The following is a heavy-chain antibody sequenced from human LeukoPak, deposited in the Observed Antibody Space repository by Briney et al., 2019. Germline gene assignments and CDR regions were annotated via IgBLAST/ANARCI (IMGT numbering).Heavy chain of an antibody. V-gene: IGHV1-69*01. J-gene: IGHJ4*02. Sequence: GASVKVSCKASGDTFKNYTLSWVRQAPGQGLEWMGGIIPIFGTANYAQKFQGRVTLTADESTSTAYMELSSLRSEDTAVYYCASLGGGSTVTTYLNYWGQGTLVTVSS. D-gene: IGHD4-17*01. CDR1: GDTFKNYT. CDR3: ASLGGGSTVTTYLNY. CDR2: IIPIFGTA.